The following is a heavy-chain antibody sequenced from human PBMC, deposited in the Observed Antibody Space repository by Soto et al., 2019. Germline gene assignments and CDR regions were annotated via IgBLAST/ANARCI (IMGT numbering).Heavy chain of an antibody. CDR2: INHSGST. D-gene: IGHD1-26*01. CDR3: ARGWVGASY. V-gene: IGHV4-34*01. Sequence: QVQLQQWGAGLLKPSETLSLTCAVYGGSFSGYFWSWIRQPPGKGLEWIGEINHSGSTNYIPSLKSRVTISVDTSKNQFSLKLSSVTAADTAVYYCARGWVGASYWGQGTLVTVSS. J-gene: IGHJ4*02. CDR1: GGSFSGYF.